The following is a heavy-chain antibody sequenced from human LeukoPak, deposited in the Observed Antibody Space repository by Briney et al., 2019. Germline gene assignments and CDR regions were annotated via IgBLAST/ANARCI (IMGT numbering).Heavy chain of an antibody. CDR1: GFTFDDYA. CDR2: VSGSGGNT. D-gene: IGHD3-10*01. J-gene: IGHJ4*02. Sequence: AGGSLRLSCAASGFTFDDYAMHWVRQAPGKGLEWVSTVSGSGGNTYYADSVKGRFTISRDNSKSTVFLQMNSLRDEDTAVYYCANLPPPRDSSNDYWGQGTLVTVSS. CDR3: ANLPPPRDSSNDY. V-gene: IGHV3-23*01.